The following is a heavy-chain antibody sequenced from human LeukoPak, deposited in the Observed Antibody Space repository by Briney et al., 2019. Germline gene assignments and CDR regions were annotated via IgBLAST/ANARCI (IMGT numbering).Heavy chain of an antibody. J-gene: IGHJ6*03. Sequence: GGSLRLSCAASGFTFSSYSMNWVRQAPGKGLEWVSSISSSSSYIYYADSVKGRFTISRDNAKNSLYLQMNSLRAEDTAVYYCARAISSSWYGPDYYMDVWGKGTTVTISS. CDR2: ISSSSSYI. CDR1: GFTFSSYS. CDR3: ARAISSSWYGPDYYMDV. D-gene: IGHD6-13*01. V-gene: IGHV3-21*01.